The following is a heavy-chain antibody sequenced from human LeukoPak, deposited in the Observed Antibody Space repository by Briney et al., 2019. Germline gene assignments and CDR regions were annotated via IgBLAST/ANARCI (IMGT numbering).Heavy chain of an antibody. D-gene: IGHD6-6*01. V-gene: IGHV5-51*01. CDR1: GYTFTSYW. CDR3: ARLSIAARPNFDY. Sequence: PGESLKISCKGSGYTFTSYWIGCMRPLRGKGRGWMGIIYPGDSDTRYSPSFQGQVTMSADKSIRTAYLQWSSLKASGTAMYYCARLSIAARPNFDYWGQGTLVTVSS. CDR2: IYPGDSDT. J-gene: IGHJ4*02.